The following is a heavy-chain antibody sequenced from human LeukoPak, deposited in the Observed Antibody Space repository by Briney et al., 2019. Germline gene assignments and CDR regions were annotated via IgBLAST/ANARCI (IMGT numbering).Heavy chain of an antibody. CDR2: IYSGGST. CDR1: GFTVSSNY. D-gene: IGHD4-23*01. CDR3: ARDSSGGNSGFDY. V-gene: IGHV3-53*01. Sequence: PGGSLRLSCAAPGFTVSSNYMSWVRQAPGKGLEWVSVIYSGGSTYYADSVKGRFTISRDNSKNTLYLQMNSLRAEDTAVYYCARDSSGGNSGFDYWGQGTLVTVSS. J-gene: IGHJ4*02.